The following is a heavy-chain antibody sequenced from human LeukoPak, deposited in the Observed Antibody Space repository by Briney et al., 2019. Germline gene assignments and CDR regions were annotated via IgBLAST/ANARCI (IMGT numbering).Heavy chain of an antibody. V-gene: IGHV3-13*01. CDR1: GFTFSSYD. J-gene: IGHJ2*01. CDR2: IGTAGDT. CDR3: ARVQGLVFRWIFDL. D-gene: IGHD1-1*01. Sequence: PGGSLRLSCAASGFTFSSYDMHWVRQATGKGLEWVSGIGTAGDTYYPGSVKGRFTISRENAKNSLYLQMNSLRAGDTAVYYCARVQGLVFRWIFDLWGRGTLVTVSS.